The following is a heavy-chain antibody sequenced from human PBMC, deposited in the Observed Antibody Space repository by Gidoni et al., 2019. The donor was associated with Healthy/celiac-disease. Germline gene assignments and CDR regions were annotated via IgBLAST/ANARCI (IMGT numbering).Heavy chain of an antibody. CDR2: ITHSGST. V-gene: IGHV4-34*01. Sequence: QVQLQQWGAGLLKPSETLSLTCAVYGGSFSGYYWSWIRQPPGKGLEWIGEITHSGSTNYNPSLKSRVTISVDTSKNQFSLKLSSVTAADTAVYYCAREYCSSTSCWYYFDYWGQGTLVTVSS. D-gene: IGHD2-2*01. CDR1: GGSFSGYY. CDR3: AREYCSSTSCWYYFDY. J-gene: IGHJ4*02.